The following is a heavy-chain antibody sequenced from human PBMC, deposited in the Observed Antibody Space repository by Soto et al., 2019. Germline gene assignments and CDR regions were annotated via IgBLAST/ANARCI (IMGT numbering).Heavy chain of an antibody. V-gene: IGHV1-69*06. CDR1: GTRFSNYV. CDR3: AREGRGKKAGYNGLVSLGY. J-gene: IGHJ4*02. D-gene: IGHD2-2*02. Sequence: QVQLVQSGAEVKTPGSSLKVSCTVSGTRFSNYVISWVRQAPGQGLEWLRRIITIFNTTQYPQKLQGRVTITADKSTNTAALELSGLRFDDTAVDYCAREGRGKKAGYNGLVSLGYWGQGTPVTVSS. CDR2: IITIFNTT.